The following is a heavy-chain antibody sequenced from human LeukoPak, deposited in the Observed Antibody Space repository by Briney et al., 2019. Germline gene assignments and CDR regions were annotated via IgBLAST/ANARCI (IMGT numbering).Heavy chain of an antibody. J-gene: IGHJ5*02. V-gene: IGHV1-8*01. CDR2: INPHSGKT. D-gene: IGHD4-17*01. CDR3: ARLSSHYGDYKVDP. Sequence: GASVKVSCKTSGYPFRNYDINWVRQATGQGLEWMGWINPHSGKTGYAQKFQGRVTMTTDTSANTAYMDLSSLRSEDTAVYYCARLSSHYGDYKVDPRGQGTLVTVSS. CDR1: GYPFRNYD.